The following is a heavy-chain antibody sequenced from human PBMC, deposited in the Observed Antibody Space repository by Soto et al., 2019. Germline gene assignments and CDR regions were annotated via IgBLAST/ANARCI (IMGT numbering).Heavy chain of an antibody. CDR1: GGSISSGDYY. CDR3: ARAAYYYGMDV. CDR2: IYYSGST. Sequence: QVQLQESGPGLVKPSQTLSVTCTVSGGSISSGDYYWSWLRQPPGQGLEWIGYIYYSGSTYYNHSLKSRVTISVDTSKNQCTLKLTSVTAADTAVYYCARAAYYYGMDVWGQVTTVTVSS. V-gene: IGHV4-30-4*01. J-gene: IGHJ6*02.